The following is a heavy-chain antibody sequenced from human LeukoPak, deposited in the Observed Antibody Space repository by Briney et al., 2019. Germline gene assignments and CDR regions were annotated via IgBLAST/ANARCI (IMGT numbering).Heavy chain of an antibody. CDR3: ARVVLWFGESANPATYYYYYYMDV. J-gene: IGHJ6*03. D-gene: IGHD3-10*01. V-gene: IGHV4-4*07. Sequence: SETLSLTCTVSGGAISSYYWSWIRQPAGKGLEWIGRIHTSGSTNYNPSLKSRVTMPVDTSKNQFSLKLSSVTAADTAVYYCARVVLWFGESANPATYYYYYYMDVWGKGTTVTVSS. CDR2: IHTSGST. CDR1: GGAISSYY.